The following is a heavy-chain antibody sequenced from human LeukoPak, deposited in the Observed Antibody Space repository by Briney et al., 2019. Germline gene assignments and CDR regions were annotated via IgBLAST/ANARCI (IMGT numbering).Heavy chain of an antibody. J-gene: IGHJ4*02. CDR1: GYSISSGYY. CDR3: ARFRGSGYYDSFDY. Sequence: SETLSLTCTVSGYSISSGYYWGWIRQPPGKGLEWIGSIYHSGSTYYNPSLKSRVTISVDTFKNQFSLKLSSVTAADTAVYYCARFRGSGYYDSFDYWGQGTLVTVSS. V-gene: IGHV4-38-2*02. D-gene: IGHD3-22*01. CDR2: IYHSGST.